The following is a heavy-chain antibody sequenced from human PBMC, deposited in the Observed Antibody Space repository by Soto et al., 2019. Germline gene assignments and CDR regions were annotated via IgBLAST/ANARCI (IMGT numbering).Heavy chain of an antibody. CDR1: GFTFSSYG. CDR3: AKDFMGAIDFDY. D-gene: IGHD1-26*01. Sequence: GGSLRLSCAASGFTFSSYGMHWVRQAPGKGLEWVAVIPSDGNNKYYADSVKGRFTISRDNSKNTLYLQMNSLRAEDTAVYYCAKDFMGAIDFDYWGQGTLVTVSS. J-gene: IGHJ4*02. CDR2: IPSDGNNK. V-gene: IGHV3-30*18.